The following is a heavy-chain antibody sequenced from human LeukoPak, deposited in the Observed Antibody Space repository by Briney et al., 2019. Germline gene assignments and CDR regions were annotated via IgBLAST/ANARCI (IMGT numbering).Heavy chain of an antibody. D-gene: IGHD3-10*01. CDR1: GFTFSSYW. Sequence: PGGSLRLSCAASGFTFSSYWMSWVRQAPGKGLEWVATIKQDGSERYFVDSVTGRFTISRDNAKNSLYLQMYSLRAEDTAVYYCARDRREVRGGNNWFDPWGQGTLVTASS. CDR2: IKQDGSER. CDR3: ARDRREVRGGNNWFDP. J-gene: IGHJ5*02. V-gene: IGHV3-7*01.